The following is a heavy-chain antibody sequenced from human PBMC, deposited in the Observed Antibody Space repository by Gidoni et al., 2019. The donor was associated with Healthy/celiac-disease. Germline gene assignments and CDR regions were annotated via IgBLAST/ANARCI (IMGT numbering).Heavy chain of an antibody. D-gene: IGHD3-10*01. CDR1: GGSFSGYY. CDR3: ARGSRLLWFGELPDAFDI. J-gene: IGHJ3*02. Sequence: QVQLQQWGAGLLKPSETLSLTCAVYGGSFSGYYWSWIRQPPGKGLEWIGEINHSGSTNYNPSLKSRVTISVDTSKNQFSLKLSSVTAADTAVYYCARGSRLLWFGELPDAFDIWGQGTMVTVSS. V-gene: IGHV4-34*01. CDR2: INHSGST.